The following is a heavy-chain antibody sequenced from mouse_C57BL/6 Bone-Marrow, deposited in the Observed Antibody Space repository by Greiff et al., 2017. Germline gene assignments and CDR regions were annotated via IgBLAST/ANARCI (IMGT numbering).Heavy chain of an antibody. CDR2: ISDGGSYT. D-gene: IGHD1-1*01. J-gene: IGHJ1*03. CDR3: ARDITTVVYFDV. V-gene: IGHV5-4*01. Sequence: EVQLVESGGGLVKPGGSLKLSCAASGFTFSSYAMSWVRQTPEKRLEWVATISDGGSYTYYPENVKGRFTISRANAKNNLYLQMSHLKSEDTAMYYCARDITTVVYFDVWGTGTTGTVSS. CDR1: GFTFSSYA.